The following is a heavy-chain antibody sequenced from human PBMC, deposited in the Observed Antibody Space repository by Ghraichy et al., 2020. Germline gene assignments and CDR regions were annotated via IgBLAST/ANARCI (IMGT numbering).Heavy chain of an antibody. CDR3: ARDLNYGSGSGAFDI. CDR2: INSDGSST. Sequence: GGSLRLSCAASGFTFSSYWMHWVRQAPGKGLVWVSRINSDGSSTSYADSVKGRFTISRDNAKNTLYLQMNSLRAEDTAVYYCARDLNYGSGSGAFDIWGQGTMVTVSS. CDR1: GFTFSSYW. J-gene: IGHJ3*02. V-gene: IGHV3-74*01. D-gene: IGHD3-10*01.